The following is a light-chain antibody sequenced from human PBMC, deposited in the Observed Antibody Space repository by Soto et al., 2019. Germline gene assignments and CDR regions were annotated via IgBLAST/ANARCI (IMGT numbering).Light chain of an antibody. J-gene: IGLJ1*01. CDR1: SSNIGAGYE. V-gene: IGLV1-40*01. Sequence: QSVLTQPPSVSGAPGERVTISCTGSSSNIGAGYEVHWYQQLPGTSPKLLIYEDTDRPSGVPDRFSGSKSGTSASLAITGXLXEXEADYYCQSYDNSLSGSYVFGTGTKLTVL. CDR2: EDT. CDR3: QSYDNSLSGSYV.